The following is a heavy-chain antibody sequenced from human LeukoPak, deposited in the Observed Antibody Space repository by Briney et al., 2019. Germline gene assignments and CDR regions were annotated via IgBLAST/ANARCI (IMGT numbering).Heavy chain of an antibody. CDR1: GYSFTSYW. CDR3: ARRQAAGDFDF. V-gene: IGHV5-51*01. D-gene: IGHD6-13*01. CDR2: IYPGDSET. J-gene: IGHJ4*02. Sequence: GESLKISCKGSGYSFTSYWIGWVRQMPGKGLECMGIIYPGDSETRHSPSFQGQVTISADKSITTAYLQWSSLKASDTAVYYCARRQAAGDFDFWGQGTLVTVSS.